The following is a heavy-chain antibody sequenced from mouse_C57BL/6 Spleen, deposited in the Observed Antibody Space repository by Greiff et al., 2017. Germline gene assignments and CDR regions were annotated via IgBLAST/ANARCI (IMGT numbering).Heavy chain of an antibody. Sequence: EVKLQESGGGLVKPGGSLKLSCAASGFTFSSYAMSWVRQTPEKRLEWVATISDGGSYTYYPDNVKGRFTISRDNATNNLYLQMSHLKSEDPAMYYCARGGKGAFDYWGQGTTLTVSS. CDR2: ISDGGSYT. J-gene: IGHJ2*01. CDR3: ARGGKGAFDY. CDR1: GFTFSSYA. V-gene: IGHV5-4*03.